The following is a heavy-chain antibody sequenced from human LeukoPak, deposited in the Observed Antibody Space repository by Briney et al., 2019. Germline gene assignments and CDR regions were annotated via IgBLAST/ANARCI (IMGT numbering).Heavy chain of an antibody. V-gene: IGHV3-7*01. CDR1: GFTFSGHW. CDR3: TRDRSRAEDD. CDR2: INQGGSDK. J-gene: IGHJ4*02. D-gene: IGHD1-14*01. Sequence: GGSLRLSCAAPGFTFSGHWMSWVRQAPGEGVEWVANINQGGSDKYYVDSVKGRFTISRDNANNLLYLQMNSLRGEDTAVYYCTRDRSRAEDDWGQGTLVTVSS.